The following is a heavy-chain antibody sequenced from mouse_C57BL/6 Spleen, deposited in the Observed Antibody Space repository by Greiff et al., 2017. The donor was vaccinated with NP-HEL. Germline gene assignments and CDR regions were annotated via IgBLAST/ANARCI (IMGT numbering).Heavy chain of an antibody. CDR1: GYAFTNYL. CDR2: INPGSGGT. J-gene: IGHJ2*01. V-gene: IGHV1-54*01. Sequence: VQLQQSGAELVRPGTSVKVSCKASGYAFTNYLIEWVKQRPGQGLEWIGVINPGSGGTNYNEKFKGKATLTADKSSSTAYMQLSSLTSEDSAVYFCAVITTDGRRDYWGQGTTLTVSS. CDR3: AVITTDGRRDY. D-gene: IGHD2-4*01.